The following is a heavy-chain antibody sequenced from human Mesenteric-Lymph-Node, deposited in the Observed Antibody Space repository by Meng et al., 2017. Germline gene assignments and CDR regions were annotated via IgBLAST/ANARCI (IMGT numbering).Heavy chain of an antibody. CDR1: GGTFSNYA. CDR3: ARVYYDNSGYGHSAFDI. CDR2: IIPMFDTS. D-gene: IGHD3-22*01. Sequence: QVQLVQSGAEVKKPGSSVKVSCKASGGTFSNYAISWVRQAPGQGLEWMGGIIPMFDTSNYAQKFQGRVTISTDESTSTAYMELSSLRSEDTAVYYCARVYYDNSGYGHSAFDIWGQGTMVTVSS. V-gene: IGHV1-69*05. J-gene: IGHJ3*02.